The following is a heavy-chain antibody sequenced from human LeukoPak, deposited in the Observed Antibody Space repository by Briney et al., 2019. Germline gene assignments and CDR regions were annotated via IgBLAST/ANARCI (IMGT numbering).Heavy chain of an antibody. CDR2: ISGSGRDT. D-gene: IGHD3-22*01. J-gene: IGHJ4*02. V-gene: IGHV3-23*01. CDR3: AKVVTSGDYYYFDY. CDR1: GFTFSNYA. Sequence: GGSLRLSCAASGFTFSNYAMSWVRQAPEKGLEWVSAISGSGRDTYYADSVKGRFAISRDNSKNTLSLQMHSLRAEDTAIYYCAKVVTSGDYYYFDYWGQGTLVTVSS.